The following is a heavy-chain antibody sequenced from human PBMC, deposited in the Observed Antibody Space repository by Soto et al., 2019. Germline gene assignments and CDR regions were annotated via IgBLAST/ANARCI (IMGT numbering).Heavy chain of an antibody. J-gene: IGHJ3*01. V-gene: IGHV3-30*18. D-gene: IGHD6-13*01. CDR1: GFTFNNFG. CDR3: AKDQGIAASHGID. Sequence: QVHLVESGGGVVQPGRSLRLSCAASGFTFNNFGMHWVRQAPGKGLEWVAAISNDGSDKYYADSVRGQLTISRDNSQNTVYLQMNSLRAEDTAVYYCAKDQGIAASHGIDWGQGTMVTVSS. CDR2: ISNDGSDK.